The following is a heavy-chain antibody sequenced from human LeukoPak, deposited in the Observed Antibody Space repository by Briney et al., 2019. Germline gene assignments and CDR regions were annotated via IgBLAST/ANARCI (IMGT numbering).Heavy chain of an antibody. CDR1: GYTFTSYA. CDR2: ISAYNGNT. V-gene: IGHV1-18*01. D-gene: IGHD3-10*01. CDR3: ATPGLYYYGSGSYQVPLGY. J-gene: IGHJ4*02. Sequence: ASVKVSCKASGYTFTSYAMNWVRQAPGQGLEWMGWISAYNGNTNYAQKLPGRVTMTTDTSTSTAYMELRSLRPDDTAVYYCATPGLYYYGSGSYQVPLGYWGQGTLVTVSS.